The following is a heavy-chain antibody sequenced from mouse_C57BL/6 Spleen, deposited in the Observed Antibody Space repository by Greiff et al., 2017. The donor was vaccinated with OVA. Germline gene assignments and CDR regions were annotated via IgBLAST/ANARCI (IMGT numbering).Heavy chain of an antibody. CDR3: ARDRGLGRGYFDY. Sequence: EVQLQESGPGLVKPSQSLSLTCSVTGYSITSGYYWNWIRQFPGNKLEWMGYISYDGSNNYNPSLKNRISITRDTSKNQFFLKLNSVTTEDTATYYCARDRGLGRGYFDYWGQGTTLTVSS. CDR2: ISYDGSN. V-gene: IGHV3-6*01. D-gene: IGHD4-1*01. J-gene: IGHJ2*01. CDR1: GYSITSGYY.